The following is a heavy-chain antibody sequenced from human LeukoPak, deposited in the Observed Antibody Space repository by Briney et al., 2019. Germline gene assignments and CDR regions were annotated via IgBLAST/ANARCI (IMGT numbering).Heavy chain of an antibody. Sequence: HPSRSLRLSCAASGFTFSSYGMHWVRQAPGKGLEWVAVRWYDGSNKYYVDSVKGRFNISRDNSKNTLYLQMHSLRAEDTAVYYCAREEGDSWRRAFDIWGQGTMVTVSS. CDR2: RWYDGSNK. V-gene: IGHV3-33*01. D-gene: IGHD3-10*01. CDR3: AREEGDSWRRAFDI. J-gene: IGHJ3*02. CDR1: GFTFSSYG.